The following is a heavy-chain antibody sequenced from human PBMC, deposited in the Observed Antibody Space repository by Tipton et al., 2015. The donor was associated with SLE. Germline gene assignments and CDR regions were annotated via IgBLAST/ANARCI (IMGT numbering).Heavy chain of an antibody. CDR1: GGSISSGGYS. CDR3: ARSVTLRWPLDY. V-gene: IGHV4-30-2*01. Sequence: TLSLTCAVSGGSISSGGYSWSWIRQPPGKGLEWIGYIYHSGSTYYNPSLKSRVTISVDRSKNQFSLKLSSVTAADTAVYYCARSVTLRWPLDYWGQGTLVTVSS. D-gene: IGHD4-23*01. CDR2: IYHSGST. J-gene: IGHJ4*02.